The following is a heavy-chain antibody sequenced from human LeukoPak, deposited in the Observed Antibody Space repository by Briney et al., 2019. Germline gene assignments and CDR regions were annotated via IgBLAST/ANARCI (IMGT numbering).Heavy chain of an antibody. CDR1: GYTFTSYG. CDR3: AREKNSDFWNWFDP. D-gene: IGHD1-26*01. CDR2: ISAYNGNT. J-gene: IGHJ5*02. Sequence: PRASVKVSCKASGYTFTSYGISWVRQAPGQGLEWMGWISAYNGNTNYAQKFQGRVTMTRDTSISTAYMELSRLRSDDTAAYYCAREKNSDFWNWFDPWGQGTLVTVSS. V-gene: IGHV1-18*01.